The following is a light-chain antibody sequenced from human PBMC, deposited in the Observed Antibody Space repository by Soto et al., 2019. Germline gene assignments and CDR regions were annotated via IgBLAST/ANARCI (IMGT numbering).Light chain of an antibody. CDR2: GAS. Sequence: DILLTQSPVTLSLSPGERATLSCRASQSVSNNYLAWYQQKPGQAPRLLIYGASSRATGIPDRFSGSGSGTDFTLTISSLQPDDFATYYCQQYNSYSWTFGQGTKVDI. CDR3: QQYNSYSWT. CDR1: QSVSNNY. V-gene: IGKV3-20*01. J-gene: IGKJ1*01.